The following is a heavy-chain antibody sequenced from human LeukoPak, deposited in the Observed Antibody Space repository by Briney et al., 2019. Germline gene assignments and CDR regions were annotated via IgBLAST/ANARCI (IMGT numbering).Heavy chain of an antibody. CDR3: ARPVMVRGVYYFDY. CDR2: IYPGDSDT. D-gene: IGHD3-10*01. J-gene: IGHJ4*02. CDR1: GYSFTSYW. Sequence: GGSLKISCKGSGYSFTSYWIGWVRPMPGKGLEWMGIIYPGDSDTRYSPSFQGQVTISADKSISTAYLQWSSLKASDTAMYYCARPVMVRGVYYFDYWGQGTLVTVSS. V-gene: IGHV5-51*01.